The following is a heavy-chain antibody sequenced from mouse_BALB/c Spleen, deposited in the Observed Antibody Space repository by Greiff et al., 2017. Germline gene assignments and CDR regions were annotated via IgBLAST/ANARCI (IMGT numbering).Heavy chain of an antibody. CDR2: ISSGGST. Sequence: DVMLVESGGGLVKPGGSLKLSCAASGFTFSSYAMSWVRQTPEKRLEWVASISSGGSTYYPDSVKGRFTISRDNARNILYLQMSSLRSEDTAMYYCARDGTGFDYWGQGTTLTVSS. V-gene: IGHV5-6-5*01. CDR3: ARDGTGFDY. CDR1: GFTFSSYA. J-gene: IGHJ2*01. D-gene: IGHD4-1*01.